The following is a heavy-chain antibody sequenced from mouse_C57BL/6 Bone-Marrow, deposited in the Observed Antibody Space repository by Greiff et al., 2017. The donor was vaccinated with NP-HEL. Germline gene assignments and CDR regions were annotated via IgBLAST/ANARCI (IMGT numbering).Heavy chain of an antibody. Sequence: VQLQESGPGLVQPSQSLSITCTVSGFSLTSYGVHWVRQSPGKGLEWLGVIWSGGSTAYNAALISRLSISKDNSKSQVFFKMNSLQADDTAIYYCARNFYYGNSYAMDYWGQGTSVTVSS. CDR2: IWSGGST. V-gene: IGHV2-2*01. CDR1: GFSLTSYG. J-gene: IGHJ4*01. D-gene: IGHD1-1*01. CDR3: ARNFYYGNSYAMDY.